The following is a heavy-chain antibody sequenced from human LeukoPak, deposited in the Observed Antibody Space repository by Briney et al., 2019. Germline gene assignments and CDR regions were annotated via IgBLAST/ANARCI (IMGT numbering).Heavy chain of an antibody. V-gene: IGHV1-8*01. Sequence: LEWMGWMNPNSGNTGYAQKFQGGVTMTRNTSISTAYMELSSLRSEDTAVYYCARATDWFDPWGQGTLVTVSS. CDR2: MNPNSGNT. CDR3: ARATDWFDP. J-gene: IGHJ5*02.